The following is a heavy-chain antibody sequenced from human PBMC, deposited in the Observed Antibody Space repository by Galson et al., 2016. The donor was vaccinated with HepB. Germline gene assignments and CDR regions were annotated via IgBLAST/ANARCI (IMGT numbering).Heavy chain of an antibody. Sequence: SLRLSCATSGFSFSSFGMHWVRQAPGKGLEWVAIISYDGSSKSYADSVKGRFTISRDKSNTLYIQMNSRRAEDTAVYYCAKDLAYSTYWPYFDQSGQGTPVTVSS. CDR3: AKDLAYSTYWPYFDQ. CDR2: ISYDGSSK. CDR1: GFSFSSFG. D-gene: IGHD1-26*01. J-gene: IGHJ4*02. V-gene: IGHV3-30*18.